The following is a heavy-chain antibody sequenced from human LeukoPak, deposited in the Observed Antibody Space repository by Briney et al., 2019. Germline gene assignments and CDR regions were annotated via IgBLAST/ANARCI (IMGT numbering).Heavy chain of an antibody. V-gene: IGHV3-30*03. CDR3: VRGPGDFDWLGHPDY. CDR2: ISYDGSNK. Sequence: PGGSLRLSCAASGFTFSSYGMHWVRQAPGKGLEWVAVISYDGSNKYYADSVKGRFTISRDNSKNTLYLQMNSLRAEDTAVYYCVRGPGDFDWLGHPDYWGQGTLVTVSS. J-gene: IGHJ4*02. CDR1: GFTFSSYG. D-gene: IGHD3-9*01.